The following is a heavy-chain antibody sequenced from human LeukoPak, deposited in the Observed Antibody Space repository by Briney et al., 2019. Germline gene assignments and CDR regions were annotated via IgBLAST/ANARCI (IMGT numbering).Heavy chain of an antibody. J-gene: IGHJ4*02. D-gene: IGHD6-13*01. CDR3: ARDQEAAAGDFDY. CDR1: GFTFSSYS. CDR2: ISSSSSYI. V-gene: IGHV3-21*01. Sequence: GGSLRLSCAASGFTFSSYSMNWVRQAPGKGLEWVSSISSSSSYIYYADSVKGRFTISRDNAKNSLYLQMNSLRAEDTAVYYCARDQEAAAGDFDYWGQGTLVTVSS.